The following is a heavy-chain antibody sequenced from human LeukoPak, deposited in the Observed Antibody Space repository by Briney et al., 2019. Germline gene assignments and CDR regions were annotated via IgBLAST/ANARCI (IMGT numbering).Heavy chain of an antibody. Sequence: GGSLRLSCTASGFTFGDYAMSWVRQAPGKGLEWVGFIRSKAYGGTTEYAASVKGRFTISRDDSKSIAYLQMNSLKTEDTAVYFCTKSRGYYDSSGYYSSPIDYWGQGTLVTVSS. J-gene: IGHJ4*02. CDR1: GFTFGDYA. V-gene: IGHV3-49*04. CDR2: IRSKAYGGTT. D-gene: IGHD3-22*01. CDR3: TKSRGYYDSSGYYSSPIDY.